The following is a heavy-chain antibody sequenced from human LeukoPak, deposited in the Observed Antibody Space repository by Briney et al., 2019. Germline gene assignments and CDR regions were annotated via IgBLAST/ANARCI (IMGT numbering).Heavy chain of an antibody. CDR1: GYTFTSYG. CDR3: ARDLYSDSLPVCWFDP. V-gene: IGHV1-18*01. D-gene: IGHD4-17*01. J-gene: IGHJ5*02. CDR2: ISDYNGNT. Sequence: ASVKVSCKASGYTFTSYGISWVRQAPGQGLEWMGWISDYNGNTNYAQKLQGRVTMTTDTSTSTAYMELRSLRSDDTAVYYCARDLYSDSLPVCWFDPWGQGTLVTVSS.